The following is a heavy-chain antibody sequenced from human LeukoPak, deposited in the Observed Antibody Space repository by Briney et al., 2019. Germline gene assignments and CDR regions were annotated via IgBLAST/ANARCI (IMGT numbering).Heavy chain of an antibody. Sequence: GGSLRLSCVASGFSFSSYGMHWVRQAPGKGLEYASAISPNGGSTYYADSVKGRFTISRDNSKNTLYLQMSSLRVEDTAVYYCVPKGNEGYWGQGTLVTVSS. D-gene: IGHD1-1*01. V-gene: IGHV3-64D*06. CDR1: GFSFSSYG. CDR3: VPKGNEGY. J-gene: IGHJ4*02. CDR2: ISPNGGST.